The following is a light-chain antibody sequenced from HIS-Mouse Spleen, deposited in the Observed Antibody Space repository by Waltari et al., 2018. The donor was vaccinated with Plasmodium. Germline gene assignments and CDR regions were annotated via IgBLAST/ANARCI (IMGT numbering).Light chain of an antibody. CDR3: QQYNNWSFT. Sequence: EIVMTPSPATLSVSPGDRATLSCRASPSVSSNLAWDQQKPGQAPRLLIYGASTRATGIPARCRGSGSGTDFTLTFSSVQSEDFAVYYCQQYNNWSFTFGPGTKVDIK. J-gene: IGKJ3*01. V-gene: IGKV3-15*01. CDR1: PSVSSN. CDR2: GAS.